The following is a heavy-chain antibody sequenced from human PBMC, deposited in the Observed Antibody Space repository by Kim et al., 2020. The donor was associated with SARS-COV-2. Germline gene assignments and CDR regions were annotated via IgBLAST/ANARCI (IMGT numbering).Heavy chain of an antibody. Sequence: GGSLRLSCAASGFTFSDYYMSWIRQAPGKGLEWVSYISSSSSYTNYADSVKGRFTISRDNAKNSLYLQMNSLRAEDTAVYYCARYSSPAYSGYDHYSGWYSRLGMDVWGKGTTVTVSS. D-gene: IGHD5-12*01. CDR3: ARYSSPAYSGYDHYSGWYSRLGMDV. CDR2: ISSSSSYT. CDR1: GFTFSDYY. J-gene: IGHJ6*04. V-gene: IGHV3-11*06.